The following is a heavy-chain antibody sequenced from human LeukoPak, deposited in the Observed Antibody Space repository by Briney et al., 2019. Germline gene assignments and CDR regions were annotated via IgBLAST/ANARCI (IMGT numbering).Heavy chain of an antibody. CDR2: INPNSGGT. CDR3: ARDRVENCSGGSCYSDLEWFDP. CDR1: GYTFTGYY. D-gene: IGHD2-15*01. Sequence: AAVKVSCKASGYTFTGYYMHWVRQAPGQGLEWMGWINPNSGGTNYAQKSQGRVTMTRDTSISTAYMELSRLRSDDTAVYYCARDRVENCSGGSCYSDLEWFDPWGQGTLVTVSS. V-gene: IGHV1-2*02. J-gene: IGHJ5*02.